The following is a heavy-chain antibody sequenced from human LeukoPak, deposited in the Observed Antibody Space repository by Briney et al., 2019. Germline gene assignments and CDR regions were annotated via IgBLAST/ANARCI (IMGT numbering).Heavy chain of an antibody. CDR2: INPSGGST. CDR1: GYTFTSYY. V-gene: IGHV1-46*01. D-gene: IGHD3-22*01. J-gene: IGHJ4*02. Sequence: ASVKVSCKASGYTFTSYYMHWVRQAPRQGLEWMGIINPSGGSTSYAQKFQGRVTMTRDTSTSTVYMELSSLRSEDTAVYYCAREHTYYYDSSGYYFDYWGQGTLVTVSS. CDR3: AREHTYYYDSSGYYFDY.